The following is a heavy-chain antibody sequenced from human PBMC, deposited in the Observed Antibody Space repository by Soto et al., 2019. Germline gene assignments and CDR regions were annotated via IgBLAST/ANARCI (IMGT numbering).Heavy chain of an antibody. D-gene: IGHD3-22*01. CDR1: GFTFSSYA. Sequence: GGSLRLSCAASGFTFSSYAMSWVRQAPGKGLEWVSAISGSGGSTYYADSVKGRFTVSRDNSKNTRYLQRNSRIGEDTAVYYCPKDKNYYHSSGYYNGPTVFDYWGQGTLVTVSS. J-gene: IGHJ4*02. V-gene: IGHV3-23*01. CDR3: PKDKNYYHSSGYYNGPTVFDY. CDR2: ISGSGGST.